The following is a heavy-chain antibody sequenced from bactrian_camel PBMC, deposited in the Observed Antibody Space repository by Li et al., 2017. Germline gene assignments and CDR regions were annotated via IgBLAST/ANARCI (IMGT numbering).Heavy chain of an antibody. CDR2: IYAGGGTP. V-gene: IGHV3S1*01. CDR3: AAARTAYDGGGAYCYKRVGSDFAY. J-gene: IGHJ6*01. Sequence: HVQLVESGGGSVQAGGSLRLSCTASGYSNSRYCMGWFRQAPGKEREGVAAIYAGGGTPYYNDSVKGRFTISQDNAKNTLYLQMNSLKPEDTAMYYCAAARTAYDGGGAYCYKRVGSDFAYWGQGTQVTVS. CDR1: GYSNSRYC. D-gene: IGHD2*01.